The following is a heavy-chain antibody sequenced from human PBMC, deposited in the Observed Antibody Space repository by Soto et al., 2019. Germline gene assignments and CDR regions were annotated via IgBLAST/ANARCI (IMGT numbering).Heavy chain of an antibody. CDR3: ARDRYSGSSSSFYFDY. D-gene: IGHD1-26*01. Sequence: PGGSLRLSCTAAEFKFRSYGRHWVRQDPGKGLEWVAVIWYDGSNKYYADSVKGRFTISRDNSKNTLYLQMNSLRAEDTAVYYCARDRYSGSSSSFYFDYWGQGTLVTVSS. V-gene: IGHV3-33*01. J-gene: IGHJ4*02. CDR2: IWYDGSNK. CDR1: EFKFRSYG.